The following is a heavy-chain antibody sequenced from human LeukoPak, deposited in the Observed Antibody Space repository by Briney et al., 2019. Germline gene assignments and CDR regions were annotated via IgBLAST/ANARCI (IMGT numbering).Heavy chain of an antibody. CDR1: GGSISSYY. Sequence: TASETLSLTCTVSGGSISSYYWSWIRQPPGKGLEWIGYIYYSGSTNYNPSLKSRVTISVDTSKNQFSLKLSSVTAADTAVYYCARPTTRGYSYGSYYFDYWGQGTLVTVSS. CDR2: IYYSGST. D-gene: IGHD5-18*01. CDR3: ARPTTRGYSYGSYYFDY. V-gene: IGHV4-59*12. J-gene: IGHJ4*02.